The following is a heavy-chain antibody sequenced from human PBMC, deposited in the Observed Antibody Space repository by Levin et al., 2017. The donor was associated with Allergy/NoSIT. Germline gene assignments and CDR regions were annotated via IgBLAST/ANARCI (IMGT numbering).Heavy chain of an antibody. CDR2: INPNSGGT. CDR1: GYTFTGYY. D-gene: IGHD3-22*01. J-gene: IGHJ1*01. V-gene: IGHV1-2*06. CDR3: ARAYDSSGYYYRPPAEYFQH. Sequence: GGSLRLSCKASGYTFTGYYMHWVRQAPGQGLEWMGRINPNSGGTNYAQKFQGRVTMTRDTSISTAYMELSRLRSDDTAVYYCARAYDSSGYYYRPPAEYFQHWGQGTLVTVSS.